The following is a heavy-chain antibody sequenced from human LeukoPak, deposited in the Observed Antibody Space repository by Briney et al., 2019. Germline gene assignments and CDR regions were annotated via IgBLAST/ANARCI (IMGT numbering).Heavy chain of an antibody. D-gene: IGHD6-13*01. J-gene: IGHJ6*03. CDR3: AKAGTLAYYYYSMDV. CDR2: ISYDGSNK. CDR1: GFTFSAYA. V-gene: IGHV3-30*04. Sequence: GGSLRLSCAASGFTFSAYAMHWVRQTPGKGLECVALISYDGSNKYYADSVTGRFTLSRDNSKNTLYLQMNSLRDEDTAVYYCAKAGTLAYYYYSMDVWGKGTTVTVSS.